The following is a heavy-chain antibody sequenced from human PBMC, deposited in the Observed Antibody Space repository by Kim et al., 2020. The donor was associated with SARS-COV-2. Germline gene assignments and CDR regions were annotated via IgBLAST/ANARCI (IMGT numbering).Heavy chain of an antibody. D-gene: IGHD2-2*01. CDR2: IFYTGSA. CDR3: ARDYQLLAPDF. CDR1: GHTISSKNYY. V-gene: IGHV4-39*02. J-gene: IGHJ4*02. Sequence: SETLSLTCTVSGHTISSKNYYWAWIRQPPGKGLEWIGNIFYTGSANYNPSLESRVAISVDTSKNQFSLNLSSVTAADTGVYYCARDYQLLAPDFWGQGTLVIVSS.